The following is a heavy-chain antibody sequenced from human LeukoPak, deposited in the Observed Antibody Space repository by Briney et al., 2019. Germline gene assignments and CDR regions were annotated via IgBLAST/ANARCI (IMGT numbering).Heavy chain of an antibody. CDR2: IYTSGTT. CDR1: GGSISSYY. D-gene: IGHD2-15*01. Sequence: SETLSLTCAVSGGSISSYYWSWIRQPAGKGLEWIGRIYTSGTTNYNPSLKSRVTMSVDTSKDQFSLNLNSVTAADTAVYYCARTSPRAATFDYWGQGTLVTVSS. V-gene: IGHV4-4*07. CDR3: ARTSPRAATFDY. J-gene: IGHJ4*02.